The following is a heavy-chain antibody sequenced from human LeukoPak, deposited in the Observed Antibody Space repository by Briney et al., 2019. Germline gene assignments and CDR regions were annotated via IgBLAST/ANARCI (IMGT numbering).Heavy chain of an antibody. J-gene: IGHJ4*02. V-gene: IGHV3-23*01. CDR1: GFTFSSYA. D-gene: IGHD6-19*01. CDR3: AKDRRSSGWYAY. CDR2: ISGSGGST. Sequence: GGSLRLSCAASGFTFSSYAMSWVRQAPGKGLEWVSAISGSGGSTYYADSVRGRFTISRDNSKNTLYLQMNSLRAEDTAVYYCAKDRRSSGWYAYWGQGTLVTVSS.